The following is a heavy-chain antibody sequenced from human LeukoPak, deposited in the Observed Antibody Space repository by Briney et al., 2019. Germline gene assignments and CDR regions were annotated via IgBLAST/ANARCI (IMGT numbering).Heavy chain of an antibody. V-gene: IGHV3-15*01. J-gene: IGHJ4*02. CDR3: TKDDPLNRS. Sequence: GGSLRLSCAASGFTFSNAWMSWVRQAPGKGLEWVGRIKSKTNGGTTDYAAPMKGRFAISGDDSKNTLYLQMNSLKTEDTAVYYCTKDDPLNRSWGQGTLVTVSS. D-gene: IGHD3-16*01. CDR1: GFTFSNAW. CDR2: IKSKTNGGTT.